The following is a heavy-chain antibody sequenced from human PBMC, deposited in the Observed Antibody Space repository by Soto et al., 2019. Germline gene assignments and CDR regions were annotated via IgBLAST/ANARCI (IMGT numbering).Heavy chain of an antibody. CDR2: IYYSGST. CDR1: GGSISSSSYY. CDR3: TRRGYCSGGSCYPTPFDY. Sequence: QLQLQESGPGLVKPSETLSLTCTVSGGSISSSSYYWGWIRQPPGKGLEWIGSIYYSGSTYYNPSLKIRVTISVDTSKNQFSLKLSSVTAADTAVYYCTRRGYCSGGSCYPTPFDYWGQGTLVTVSS. J-gene: IGHJ4*02. V-gene: IGHV4-39*01. D-gene: IGHD2-15*01.